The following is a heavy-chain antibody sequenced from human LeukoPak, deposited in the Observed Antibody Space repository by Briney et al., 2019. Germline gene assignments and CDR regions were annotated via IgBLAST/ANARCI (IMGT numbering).Heavy chain of an antibody. CDR2: IYYSGST. Sequence: SETLSLTCTVSGGSISSYYWSWIRQPPGKGLEWIGYIYYSGSTNYNPSLKSRVTISVDTSKNQFSLKLSFVTAADTAVYYCARRPGYYSFAFDIWGQGTMVTVSS. CDR3: ARRPGYYSFAFDI. D-gene: IGHD3-22*01. J-gene: IGHJ3*02. V-gene: IGHV4-59*08. CDR1: GGSISSYY.